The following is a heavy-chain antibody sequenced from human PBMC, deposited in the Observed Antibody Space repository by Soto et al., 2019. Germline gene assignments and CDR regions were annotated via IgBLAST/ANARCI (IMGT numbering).Heavy chain of an antibody. J-gene: IGHJ2*01. CDR1: GFTFSSYA. V-gene: IGHV3-30-3*01. CDR3: ARGLVGYCSGGSCYRWYFDL. CDR2: ISYDGRNK. D-gene: IGHD2-15*01. Sequence: QVQLVESGGGVVQPGRSLRLSCAASGFTFSSYAMHWVRQAPGKGLEWVAVISYDGRNKYYADSVKGRFTISRDNSKNTLYLQMNSLRAEDTAVYYCARGLVGYCSGGSCYRWYFDLWGRGTLVTVSS.